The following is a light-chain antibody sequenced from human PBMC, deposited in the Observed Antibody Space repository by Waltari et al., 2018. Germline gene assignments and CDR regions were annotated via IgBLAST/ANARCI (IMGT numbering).Light chain of an antibody. CDR2: EVN. CDR1: RSDVGVSNY. V-gene: IGLV2-8*01. CDR3: NSYAGSNTVI. J-gene: IGLJ2*01. Sequence: QSALTQPPPAFGSPGQPVTISCTGTRSDVGVSNYVFWYQHHPGQAPKLKIYEVNKRPSGVPVRFSGSKSANTASLTVSGLQTEDEADYYGNSYAGSNTVIFGGGTKLTVL.